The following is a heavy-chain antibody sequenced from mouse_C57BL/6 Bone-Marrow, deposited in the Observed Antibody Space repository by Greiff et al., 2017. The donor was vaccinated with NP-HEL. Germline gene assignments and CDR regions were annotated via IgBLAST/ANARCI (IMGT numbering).Heavy chain of an antibody. Sequence: VQLQQPGAELVKPGASVKLSCKASGYTFTSYWLQWVKQRPGQGLEWIGEIDPSDSYTNYNQKFKGKATLTVDTSSSTAYMQLSSLTSEDSAVYYCARERDGYYYWGQGTTLTVSS. D-gene: IGHD2-3*01. CDR3: ARERDGYYY. CDR1: GYTFTSYW. CDR2: IDPSDSYT. J-gene: IGHJ2*01. V-gene: IGHV1-50*01.